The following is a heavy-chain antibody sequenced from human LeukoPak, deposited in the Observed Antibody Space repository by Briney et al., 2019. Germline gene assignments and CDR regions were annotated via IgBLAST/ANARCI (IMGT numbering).Heavy chain of an antibody. D-gene: IGHD6-13*01. J-gene: IGHJ4*02. CDR1: GFTFSSYG. V-gene: IGHV3-30*02. Sequence: PGGSLRLSCAASGFTFSSYGMHWVRQAPGKGLEWVAFIRYDGSNKYYADSVKGRFTISRDNSKNTLYLQMNSLRVEDTAVYYCAKDPPLAYSSSYFDYWGQGTLVTVSS. CDR2: IRYDGSNK. CDR3: AKDPPLAYSSSYFDY.